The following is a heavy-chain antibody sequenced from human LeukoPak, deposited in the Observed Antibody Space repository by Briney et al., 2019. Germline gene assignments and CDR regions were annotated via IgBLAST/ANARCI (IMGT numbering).Heavy chain of an antibody. CDR1: GYTFTGYY. Sequence: GASVKVSCKASGYTFTGYYMHWVRQAPGQGLEWMGWINPNSGGTNYAQKFQGRVTMTRDTSISTAYMELSRLRSDDTAVYYCARAKRGAAAHGMDVWGQGTTVTVSS. V-gene: IGHV1-2*02. D-gene: IGHD6-13*01. CDR3: ARAKRGAAAHGMDV. CDR2: INPNSGGT. J-gene: IGHJ6*02.